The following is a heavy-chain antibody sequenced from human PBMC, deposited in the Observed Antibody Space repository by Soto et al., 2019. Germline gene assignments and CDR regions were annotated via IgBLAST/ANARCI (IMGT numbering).Heavy chain of an antibody. J-gene: IGHJ4*02. D-gene: IGHD6-6*01. CDR1: GFAFSDYS. CDR3: ARQAARNYIDS. Sequence: GGSLRLSCVASGFAFSDYSMSWIRQAPGKGLEWLAFIDSRGRTLSYADSVRGRFTISRDNAENSVYLQMDSLRADDTAVYYCARQAARNYIDSWGQGNSVTVSS. CDR2: IDSRGRTL. V-gene: IGHV3-11*01.